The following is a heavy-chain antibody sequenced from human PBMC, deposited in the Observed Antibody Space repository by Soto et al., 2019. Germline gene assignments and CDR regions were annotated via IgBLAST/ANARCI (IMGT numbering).Heavy chain of an antibody. CDR1: GFTVSSNY. CDR2: IYSGGST. CDR3: ASKLLYGDYVRGAFDI. Sequence: PGGSLRLSCAASGFTVSSNYMSWVRQAPGKGLEWVSVIYSGGSTYYADSVKGRFTISRDNSKNTLYLQMNSLRAEDTAVYYCASKLLYGDYVRGAFDILGQGTMVTVSS. J-gene: IGHJ3*02. V-gene: IGHV3-53*01. D-gene: IGHD4-17*01.